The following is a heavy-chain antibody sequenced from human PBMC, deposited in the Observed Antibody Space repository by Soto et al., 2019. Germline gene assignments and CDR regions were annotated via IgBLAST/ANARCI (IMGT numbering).Heavy chain of an antibody. D-gene: IGHD6-19*01. V-gene: IGHV3-23*01. CDR3: AKDASRTSGWYYFDY. CDR1: GFTFSILA. J-gene: IGHJ4*02. Sequence: GGSLRLSCAASGFTFSILAMGWVRQAPGKGLEWVSVIDYTGGTTYYTDSVKGRFIISRDNSKKMLYLRTNSLRAEDTAVYYCAKDASRTSGWYYFDYWGQGALVTVSS. CDR2: IDYTGGTT.